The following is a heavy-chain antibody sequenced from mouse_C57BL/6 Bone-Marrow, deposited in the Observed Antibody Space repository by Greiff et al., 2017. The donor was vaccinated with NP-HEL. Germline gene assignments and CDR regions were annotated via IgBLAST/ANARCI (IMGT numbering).Heavy chain of an antibody. CDR2: ISTYYGDA. CDR1: GYTFTDYA. D-gene: IGHD1-1*01. Sequence: QVQLKQSGPELVRPGVSVKISCKGSGYTFTDYAMHWVKQSHAKSLEWIGVISTYYGDASYNQKFKDKATMTVDKSSSTAYMELARLKSEDTAVYYCARPPHLITPAWFAYWGQGTLVTVSA. J-gene: IGHJ3*01. CDR3: ARPPHLITPAWFAY. V-gene: IGHV1-67*01.